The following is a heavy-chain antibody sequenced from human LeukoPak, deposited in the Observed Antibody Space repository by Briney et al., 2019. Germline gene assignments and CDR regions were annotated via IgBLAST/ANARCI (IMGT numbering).Heavy chain of an antibody. J-gene: IGHJ5*02. CDR2: ISGRGDNT. CDR1: GFTFSTYA. V-gene: IGHV3-23*01. CDR3: AKDRTGYSYGYFLSP. D-gene: IGHD5-18*01. Sequence: PGGSLRLSCIASGFTFSTYAMSWARRAPGKGLEWVSVISGRGDNTYYADSVKGRFTISRDNSKNTLYLQMNSLTAEDTALYYCAKDRTGYSYGYFLSPWGQGTLVTVSS.